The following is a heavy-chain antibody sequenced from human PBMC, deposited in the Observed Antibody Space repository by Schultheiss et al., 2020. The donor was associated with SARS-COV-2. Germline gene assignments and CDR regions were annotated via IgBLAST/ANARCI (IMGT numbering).Heavy chain of an antibody. D-gene: IGHD3-10*01. V-gene: IGHV3-30*03. CDR3: ASMFLRRRFGELSIDY. Sequence: GGSLRLSCAASGFTFATYNMHWVRQAPGKGLEWVAVLSYDGSNKCCADSVKGRFTISRDTSRNTLYLQMNSLRAEDTAVYYCASMFLRRRFGELSIDYWGQGTLVTVSS. CDR2: LSYDGSNK. J-gene: IGHJ4*02. CDR1: GFTFATYN.